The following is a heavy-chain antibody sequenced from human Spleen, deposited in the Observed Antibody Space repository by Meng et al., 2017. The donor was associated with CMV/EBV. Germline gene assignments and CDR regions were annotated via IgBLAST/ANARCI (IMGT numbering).Heavy chain of an antibody. D-gene: IGHD6-13*01. CDR2: IYYSGST. J-gene: IGHJ4*02. Sequence: SETLSLTCSVSGGSISSYYWGWIRQPPGKGLEWIGSIYYSGSTYYNPSLKSRVTISVDTSKNQFSLKLSSVTAADTAVYYCARGVAAAGVDYWGQGTLVTVSS. CDR3: ARGVAAAGVDY. CDR1: GGSISSYY. V-gene: IGHV4-39*07.